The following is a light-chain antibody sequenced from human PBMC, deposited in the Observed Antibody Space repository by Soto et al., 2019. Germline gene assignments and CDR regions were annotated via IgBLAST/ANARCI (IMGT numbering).Light chain of an antibody. CDR3: QQYSSSRT. J-gene: IGKJ1*01. Sequence: DIQMTQSPSTLSASVGDRVTITCRASQGISRDLAWYQQKPGKAPKLLIHDVSTLESGVPPRFSGSGSVTEFTLTISSLQPDDFATYYCQQYSSSRTFGQGTKVEIK. CDR2: DVS. V-gene: IGKV1-5*01. CDR1: QGISRD.